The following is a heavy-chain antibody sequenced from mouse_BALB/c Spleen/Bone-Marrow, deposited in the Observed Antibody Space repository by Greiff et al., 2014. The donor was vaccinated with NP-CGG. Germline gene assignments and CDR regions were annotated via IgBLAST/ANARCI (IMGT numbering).Heavy chain of an antibody. D-gene: IGHD3-1*01. CDR1: GYSFTGYY. Sequence: LVKTGASVKISCKASGYSFTGYYMHWVKQSHGKSLEWIAYISCPNGTTNYNQKFRGKATFTVDTSSSTAYMQFNSLTSEDSAVYYCARRGSAYVEGFAYWGQGTLVTVSA. CDR2: ISCPNGTT. V-gene: IGHV1S34*01. CDR3: ARRGSAYVEGFAY. J-gene: IGHJ3*01.